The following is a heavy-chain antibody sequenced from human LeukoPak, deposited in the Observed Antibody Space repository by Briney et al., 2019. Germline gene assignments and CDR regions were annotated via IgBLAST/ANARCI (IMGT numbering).Heavy chain of an antibody. Sequence: GGSLRLSCAASGVTFSSYWMHWVRQAPGKGLVWVSRINSDGSSTSYADSVKGRFTISRDNAKNTLYLQMNSLRAEDTAVYYCTRVSHSSGSLWYWGQGTLVTVSS. D-gene: IGHD3-22*01. V-gene: IGHV3-74*01. CDR2: INSDGSST. CDR3: TRVSHSSGSLWY. CDR1: GVTFSSYW. J-gene: IGHJ4*02.